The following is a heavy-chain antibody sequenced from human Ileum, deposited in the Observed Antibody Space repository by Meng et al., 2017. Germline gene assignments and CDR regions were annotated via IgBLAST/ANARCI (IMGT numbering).Heavy chain of an antibody. D-gene: IGHD3-16*02. CDR2: IIPVFGAV. CDR1: GGTFNSHA. J-gene: IGHJ4*02. V-gene: IGHV1-69*01. Sequence: QVQLVQYGAEVKKPGSSVKVSCKASGGTFNSHAVSWVRQAPGQGLEWMGGIIPVFGAVTYAPKFQGRVTITADDSAYMELSSLRSEDTAVYYCASLGLSNSPNWGQGTLVTVSS. CDR3: ASLGLSNSPN.